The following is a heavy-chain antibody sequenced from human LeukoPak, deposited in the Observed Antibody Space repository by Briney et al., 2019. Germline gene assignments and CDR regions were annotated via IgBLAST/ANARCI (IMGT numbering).Heavy chain of an antibody. Sequence: SETLSLTCTVSGGSVTGYFLNWVRQPPGKGLEWIGHIYKIGTTNYNPSLKSRLTISADTSKNQFSLQLRSVTAADTAVYYCVIGVGWQPDYWGQGALVTVSS. CDR1: GGSVTGYF. D-gene: IGHD2-15*01. CDR2: IYKIGTT. J-gene: IGHJ4*02. CDR3: VIGVGWQPDY. V-gene: IGHV4-59*02.